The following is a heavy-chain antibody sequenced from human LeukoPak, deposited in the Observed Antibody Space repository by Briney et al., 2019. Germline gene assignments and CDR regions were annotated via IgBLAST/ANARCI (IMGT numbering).Heavy chain of an antibody. Sequence: GESLKISCAASGFNFDAYAMSWVRQAPGKGLEWVPGISKSGRTTFYTDSVKGRFTISRDNSKNTLHLQMNRLRAEDTALYYCAKDHDNTDYYYYFDSWGQGTLVTVSS. D-gene: IGHD2-21*01. CDR3: AKDHDNTDYYYYFDS. CDR1: GFNFDAYA. CDR2: ISKSGRTT. V-gene: IGHV3-23*01. J-gene: IGHJ4*02.